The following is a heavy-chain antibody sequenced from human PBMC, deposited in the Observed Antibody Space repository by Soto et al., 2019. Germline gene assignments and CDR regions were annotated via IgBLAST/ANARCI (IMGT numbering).Heavy chain of an antibody. CDR3: AGGAGYYYMDV. Sequence: SETLSLTCTVSGGSISSYYWSWIRQPPGEGLEWIGYFYYSGSTNYSPSLKSRVTISVDTSKNQFSLRLNSVTAADTAVYYCAGGAGYYYMDVWGKGTTVTVSS. D-gene: IGHD3-16*01. CDR1: GGSISSYY. V-gene: IGHV4-59*12. CDR2: FYYSGST. J-gene: IGHJ6*03.